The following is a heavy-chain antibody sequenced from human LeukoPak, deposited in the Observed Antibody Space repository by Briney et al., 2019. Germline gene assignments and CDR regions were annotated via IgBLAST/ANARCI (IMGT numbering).Heavy chain of an antibody. V-gene: IGHV4-38-2*01. J-gene: IGHJ3*02. D-gene: IGHD5-12*01. Sequence: SETLSLTCAVYGGSFSGYYWGWIRQPPGKGLEWIGSVHHSGNTYYTPSFPSRITISVVTSKNQFSLKLSSVTAADTAVYYCARQVATKGEWAFDSWGQGTMVTVSS. CDR2: VHHSGNT. CDR1: GGSFSGYY. CDR3: ARQVATKGEWAFDS.